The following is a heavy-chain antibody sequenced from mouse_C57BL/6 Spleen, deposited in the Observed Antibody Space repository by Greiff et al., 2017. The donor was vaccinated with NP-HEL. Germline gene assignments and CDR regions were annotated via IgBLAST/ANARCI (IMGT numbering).Heavy chain of an antibody. J-gene: IGHJ3*01. Sequence: VQLQQSGPELVKPGASVKISCKASGYAFSSSWMNWVKQRPGKGLEWIGRIYPGDGDTNYNGKFKGKATLTADKSSSTAYMQLSSLTSEDSAVYFCARSWITTVEAYWGQGTLVTVSA. CDR1: GYAFSSSW. D-gene: IGHD1-1*01. V-gene: IGHV1-82*01. CDR2: IYPGDGDT. CDR3: ARSWITTVEAY.